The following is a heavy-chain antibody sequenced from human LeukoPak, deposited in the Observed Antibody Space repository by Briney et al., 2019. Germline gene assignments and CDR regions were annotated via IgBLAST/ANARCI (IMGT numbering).Heavy chain of an antibody. CDR3: ARESRGYVWGFPFDY. Sequence: NPSETLSLTCTVSGGSISSTIYHWGWIRQPPGKGLEWIGTIFYSGSAYYNPSLKSRFIISVDTSKNQFSLKLSSVTAADAAVYYCARESRGYVWGFPFDYWGQGTLVTVSS. V-gene: IGHV4-39*07. CDR1: GGSISSTIYH. D-gene: IGHD3-16*01. J-gene: IGHJ4*02. CDR2: IFYSGSA.